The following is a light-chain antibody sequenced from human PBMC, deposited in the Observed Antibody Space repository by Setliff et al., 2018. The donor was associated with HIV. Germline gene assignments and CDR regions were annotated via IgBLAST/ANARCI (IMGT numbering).Light chain of an antibody. J-gene: IGLJ3*02. CDR2: DVI. V-gene: IGLV2-11*01. CDR1: TSDVGGYNF. CDR3: TSYTITNTWV. Sequence: QSVLTQPRSVSGSPGQSVTISCTGTTSDVGGYNFVSWYQHHPGKAPKLMIYDVIKRPSGVPDRFSGSKSGNTASLTISGLQAEDEADYYCTSYTITNTWVFGGGTK.